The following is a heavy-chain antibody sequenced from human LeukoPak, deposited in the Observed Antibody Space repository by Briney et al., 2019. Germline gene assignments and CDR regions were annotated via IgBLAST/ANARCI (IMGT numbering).Heavy chain of an antibody. CDR1: GLTVTNNY. V-gene: IGHV3-66*01. CDR2: LYSNGDT. Sequence: GGSLRLSCTASGLTVTNNYWHWVRQPPGKGPEWISLLYSNGDTKYADSVKGRFTFSRDNSKNTLYLQMNGLRAEDTAVYYCTYGDYPLTYWGQGTLVSVSS. D-gene: IGHD4-17*01. CDR3: TYGDYPLTY. J-gene: IGHJ4*02.